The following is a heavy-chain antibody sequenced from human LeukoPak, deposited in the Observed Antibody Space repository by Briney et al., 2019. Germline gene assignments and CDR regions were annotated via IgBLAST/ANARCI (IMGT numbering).Heavy chain of an antibody. J-gene: IGHJ3*02. CDR1: GYTFTSYY. V-gene: IGHV1-46*01. Sequence: ASVKVSCKASGYTFTSYYMHWVRQAPGQGLEWMGIINPSGGSTSYAQKFQGRVTMTRDTSTSTVYMELSSLRSEDTAVYYSAREERYNWNDGDAFDIWGQGTMVTVSS. D-gene: IGHD1-1*01. CDR2: INPSGGST. CDR3: AREERYNWNDGDAFDI.